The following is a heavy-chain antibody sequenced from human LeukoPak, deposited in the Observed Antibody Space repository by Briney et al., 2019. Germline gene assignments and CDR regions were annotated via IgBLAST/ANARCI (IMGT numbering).Heavy chain of an antibody. V-gene: IGHV1-46*01. J-gene: IGHJ4*02. Sequence: ASVKVSCKASGYTFTSYYIHWVRQAPGQGLEWMGVINPGGGSTSYAQKFQGRVTMTRDTSTSTVYMELSSLRSEDTAVYYCARAYQGTFDYWGQGTLVTVSS. CDR3: ARAYQGTFDY. D-gene: IGHD1-1*01. CDR1: GYTFTSYY. CDR2: INPGGGST.